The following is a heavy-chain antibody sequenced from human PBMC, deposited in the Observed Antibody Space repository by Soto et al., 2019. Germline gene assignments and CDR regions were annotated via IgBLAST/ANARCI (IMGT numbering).Heavy chain of an antibody. CDR3: ANSMDYYYYGMDV. V-gene: IGHV3-23*01. CDR1: GFTFSSYA. CDR2: ISGSGGST. Sequence: GGSLRLSCAASGFTFSSYAMSWVRQAPGKGLEWVSAISGSGGSTYYADSVKGRFTISRDNSKNTLYLQMNSLRAEDTAVYYCANSMDYYYYGMDVWGQGTTVTVSS. J-gene: IGHJ6*02.